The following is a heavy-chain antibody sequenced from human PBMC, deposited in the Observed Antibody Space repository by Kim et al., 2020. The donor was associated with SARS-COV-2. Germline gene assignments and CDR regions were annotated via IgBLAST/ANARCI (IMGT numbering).Heavy chain of an antibody. CDR3: ARSPKLERFFDY. CDR2: INPNSGGT. Sequence: ASVKVSCKASGYTFTGYYMHWVRQAPGQGLEWMGWINPNSGGTNYAQKFQGRVTMTRDTSISTAYMELSRLRSDDTAVYYCARSPKLERFFDYWGQGTLVTVSS. J-gene: IGHJ4*02. D-gene: IGHD1-1*01. V-gene: IGHV1-2*02. CDR1: GYTFTGYY.